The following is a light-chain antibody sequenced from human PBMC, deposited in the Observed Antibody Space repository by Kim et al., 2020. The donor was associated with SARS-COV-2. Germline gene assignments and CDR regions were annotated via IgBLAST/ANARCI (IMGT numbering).Light chain of an antibody. J-gene: IGLJ1*01. CDR3: AAWDDSLSGYV. CDR2: RNN. CDR1: SYKVGRHY. Sequence: GQRVTVSCSGSSYKVGRHYVYWYQQLPGTGPKLLICRNNQRPSGVPDRFSGSKSGTSASLAISGLRFEDEADYYCAAWDDSLSGYVFGPGTRSPS. V-gene: IGLV1-47*01.